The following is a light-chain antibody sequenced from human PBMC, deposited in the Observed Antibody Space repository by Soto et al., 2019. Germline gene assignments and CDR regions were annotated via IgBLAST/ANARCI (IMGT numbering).Light chain of an antibody. CDR1: QSLLNSNGYNC. CDR2: LGS. J-gene: IGKJ1*01. V-gene: IGKV2-28*01. Sequence: DIVMTQSPLSLPVTPGEPASISCRSSQSLLNSNGYNCLEWYLQKPGQSPQLLIYLGSNRASGVPDRFSGGGSGTDFTLKISRVEAEDVGVYFCMQSLQTPLTFGQGTKVEFK. CDR3: MQSLQTPLT.